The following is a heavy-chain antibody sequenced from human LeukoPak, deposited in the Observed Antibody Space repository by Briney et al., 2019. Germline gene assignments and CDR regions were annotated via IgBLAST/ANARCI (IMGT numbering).Heavy chain of an antibody. Sequence: GGSLRLSCAASGFTFSTSWMTWVRQAPGRGLEWVANIKQDGSDTHYVGSVEGRFTVSRDNAKNSLYLQMNSLRAEDTAVYFCARDPYSGNYGAFDIWGQGTMASVSS. D-gene: IGHD1-26*01. V-gene: IGHV3-7*05. CDR3: ARDPYSGNYGAFDI. CDR2: IKQDGSDT. CDR1: GFTFSTSW. J-gene: IGHJ3*02.